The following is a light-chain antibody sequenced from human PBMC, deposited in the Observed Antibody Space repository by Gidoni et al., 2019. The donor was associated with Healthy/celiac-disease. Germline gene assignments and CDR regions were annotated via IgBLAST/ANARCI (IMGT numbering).Light chain of an antibody. CDR3: QQNGSTPET. CDR2: GAS. J-gene: IGKJ1*01. V-gene: IGKV3-20*01. Sequence: IVLTQSPGTLSLAPGERAPLTCRASRSVSSSYLAWYQQKPGQAPRLLIYGASSRATGIPDRFSGSGSGTDFTLTISRLEPEDFAVYYCQQNGSTPETFGQGTKVEIK. CDR1: RSVSSSY.